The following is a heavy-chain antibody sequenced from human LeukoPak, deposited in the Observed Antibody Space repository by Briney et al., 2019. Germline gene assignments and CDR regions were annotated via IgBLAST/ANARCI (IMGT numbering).Heavy chain of an antibody. CDR3: ARNLLEWLSIDY. D-gene: IGHD3-3*01. CDR1: GGSISSSSYY. V-gene: IGHV4-39*01. CDR2: VYYSGNT. Sequence: PSETLSLTCTVSGGSISSSSYYWGWIRQPPGKGLEWIGSVYYSGNTYYNPSLKSRVTISVDTSKNQFSLKLSSVTAADTAVYYCARNLLEWLSIDYWGQGTLVTVSS. J-gene: IGHJ4*02.